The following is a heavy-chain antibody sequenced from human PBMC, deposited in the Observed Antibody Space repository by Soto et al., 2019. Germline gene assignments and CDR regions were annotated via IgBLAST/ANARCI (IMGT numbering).Heavy chain of an antibody. CDR1: GASISSGDYF. Sequence: KPSETLSLTCTVSGASISSGDYFWSWIRQSPGKGLQWIGYIYDSGSTYNNPSLRSRVSMSIDTSKDQFSLKLKSVTAADTALYFCARQRTSVVTQAYFDVWGPGSLVTVSS. CDR2: IYDSGST. D-gene: IGHD2-21*02. J-gene: IGHJ4*02. CDR3: ARQRTSVVTQAYFDV. V-gene: IGHV4-30-4*01.